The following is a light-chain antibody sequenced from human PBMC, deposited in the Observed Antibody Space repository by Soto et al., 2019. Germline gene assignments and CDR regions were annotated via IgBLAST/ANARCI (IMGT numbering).Light chain of an antibody. CDR1: QSISSY. CDR2: AAS. J-gene: IGKJ1*01. Sequence: DIHMTHSPSSLSASVGDRVTITCRASQSISSYLNWYQQKPGKAPRLLIYAASSLQSGVPSRFSGSGSGKDFTLTISSLQPEDFATYYCQQSYSTPPTFGHGTKVEIX. V-gene: IGKV1-39*01. CDR3: QQSYSTPPT.